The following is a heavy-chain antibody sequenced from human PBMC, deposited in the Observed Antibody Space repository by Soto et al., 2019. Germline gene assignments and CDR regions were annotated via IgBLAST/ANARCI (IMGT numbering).Heavy chain of an antibody. V-gene: IGHV4-4*02. CDR1: GGSISSFEW. Sequence: QVHLQESGPGLVKPSGTLSLTCAVSGGSISSFEWWSWVRQPPGKGLEWVGDIHRSGTPTYNASLNSRVTMSIGRSYGKVSLTFNSVPAADTAVYYCATRTTNKTPCGQGTLVTVSS. CDR2: IHRSGTP. CDR3: ATRTTNKTP. D-gene: IGHD1-1*01. J-gene: IGHJ5*02.